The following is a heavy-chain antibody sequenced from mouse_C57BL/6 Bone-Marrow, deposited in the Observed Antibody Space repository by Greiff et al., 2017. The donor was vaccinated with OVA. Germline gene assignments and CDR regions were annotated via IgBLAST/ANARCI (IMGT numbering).Heavy chain of an antibody. V-gene: IGHV1-81*01. J-gene: IGHJ1*03. CDR2: IYPRSGNT. CDR3: AGYFDV. CDR1: GYTFTSYG. Sequence: VKVVESGAELARPGASVKLSCKASGYTFTSYGISWVKQRTGQGLEWIGEIYPRSGNTYYNEKFKGKATLTADKSSSTAYMELRSLTSEDSAVYFCAGYFDVWGTGTTVTVSS.